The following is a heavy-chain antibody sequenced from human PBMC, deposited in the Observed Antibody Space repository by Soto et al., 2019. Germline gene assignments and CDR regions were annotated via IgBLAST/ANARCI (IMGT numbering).Heavy chain of an antibody. CDR1: GFTFSDYY. CDR2: ISSSGSTI. CDR3: ARDSRSIAAAGTDLDY. Sequence: GGSLRLSCAASGFTFSDYYMSWIRQAPGKGLEWVSYISSSGSTIYYADSVKGRFTISRDNAKNSLYLQMNSLRAEDTAVYYCARDSRSIAAAGTDLDYWGQGTLVTVSS. V-gene: IGHV3-11*01. J-gene: IGHJ4*02. D-gene: IGHD6-13*01.